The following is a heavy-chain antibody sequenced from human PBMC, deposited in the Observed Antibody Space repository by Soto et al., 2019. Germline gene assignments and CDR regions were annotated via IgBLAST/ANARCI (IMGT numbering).Heavy chain of an antibody. CDR1: GGSIRSSSYY. V-gene: IGHV4-39*01. CDR3: ARHGAVAGTYYFDY. CDR2: IYYSGST. J-gene: IGHJ4*02. D-gene: IGHD6-19*01. Sequence: SETPSLTCTVSGGSIRSSSYYWGCIRQPPGKGLEWIGSIYYSGSTYYNPSLKSRVTISVDTSKNQFSLKLSSVTAADTAVYFCARHGAVAGTYYFDYWGQGTLVTVSS.